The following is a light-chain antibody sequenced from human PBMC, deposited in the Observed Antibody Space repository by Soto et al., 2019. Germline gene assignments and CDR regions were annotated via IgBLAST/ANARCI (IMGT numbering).Light chain of an antibody. CDR3: QQYNNWPRIT. Sequence: DIQITQSPSTLSGSVGDRVTITCRASQTISSWLAWYQQKPGKAPKLLIYKASTLKSGVPSRFSGSGSGTEFTLTISSLQPDDFAVYYCQQYNNWPRITFGPGTKVDIK. CDR1: QTISSW. V-gene: IGKV1-5*03. J-gene: IGKJ3*01. CDR2: KAS.